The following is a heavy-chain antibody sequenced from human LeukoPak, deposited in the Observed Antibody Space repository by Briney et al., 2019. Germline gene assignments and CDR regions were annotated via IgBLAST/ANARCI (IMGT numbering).Heavy chain of an antibody. CDR3: ARSLYGGYVEFYYYYYMDV. CDR2: IIPIFDTA. Sequence: SVSVSCKASGGTLSSFAFSWVRQAPRQGLEWMGGIIPIFDTANYAQKFQGRVTITADKSTTTAYMELSSLRSEDTAVYYCARSLYGGYVEFYYYYYMDVWGTGTTVTVSS. J-gene: IGHJ6*03. V-gene: IGHV1-69*06. D-gene: IGHD5-12*01. CDR1: GGTLSSFA.